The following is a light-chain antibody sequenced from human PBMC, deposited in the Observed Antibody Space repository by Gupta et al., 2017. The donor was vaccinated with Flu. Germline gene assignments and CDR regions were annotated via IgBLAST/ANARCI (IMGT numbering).Light chain of an antibody. CDR1: ESLSFSH. J-gene: IGKJ5*01. CDR3: QHYDSSRHIIS. V-gene: IGKV3-20*01. CDR2: GES. Sequence: EIVLTQSPSTLALVPGEAATLYCRATESLSFSHLAWYQQRPGQAPRLLIYGESIRASGIPDRFVGSGSGTEFTLAIRGLEPADFAIFSCQHYDSSRHIISYGQGTRLEIE.